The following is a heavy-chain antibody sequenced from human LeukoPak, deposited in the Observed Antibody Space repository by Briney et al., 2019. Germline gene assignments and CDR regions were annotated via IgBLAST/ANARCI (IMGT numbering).Heavy chain of an antibody. CDR2: ISSSSSYI. V-gene: IGHV3-21*01. D-gene: IGHD5-18*01. CDR1: GFTFSSYE. J-gene: IGHJ4*02. Sequence: GGSLRLSCAASGFTFSSYEMNWVRQAPGKGLEWVSSISSSSSYIYYADSVKGRFTISRDNAKNSLYLQMNSLRAEDTAVYYCARNKKGDRYTYGHDYWGQGTLVTVSS. CDR3: ARNKKGDRYTYGHDY.